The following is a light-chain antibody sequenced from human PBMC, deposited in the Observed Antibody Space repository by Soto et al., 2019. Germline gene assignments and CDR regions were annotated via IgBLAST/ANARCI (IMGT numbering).Light chain of an antibody. V-gene: IGLV1-44*01. CDR3: VTWDVNLISQVV. Sequence: QSVLAQPPSASGTPGQRVTISCSGSSSNIGSNTVNWYQQLPGTAPKLVIYSNNQRPSGVPDRFSGSKSGTSASLAISGLQSEDVFDYYSVTWDVNLISQVVF. CDR2: SNN. J-gene: IGLJ2*01. CDR1: SSNIGSNT.